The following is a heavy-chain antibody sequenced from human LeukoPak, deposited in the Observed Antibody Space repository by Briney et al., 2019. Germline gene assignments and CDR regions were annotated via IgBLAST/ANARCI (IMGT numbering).Heavy chain of an antibody. J-gene: IGHJ5*02. V-gene: IGHV1-8*01. CDR2: MNPNSGNT. D-gene: IGHD3-10*01. Sequence: ASVKVSCKASGYTFTNYDINWVRQATGQGLEWMGWMNPNSGNTGYAQRFQGRVTMTRNTSISTAYMELSSLRSEDTAVYYCARDLTMVRGARYRPYNWFDPWGQGTLVTVSP. CDR3: ARDLTMVRGARYRPYNWFDP. CDR1: GYTFTNYD.